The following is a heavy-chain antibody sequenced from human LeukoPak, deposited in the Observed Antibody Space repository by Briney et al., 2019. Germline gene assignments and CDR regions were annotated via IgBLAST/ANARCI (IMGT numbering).Heavy chain of an antibody. D-gene: IGHD3-22*01. Sequence: GASAKVSCKASGYTFTDYYIHWVRQAPGQGLEWMGWINPDSGGPNYAQKFQGRVTMTRDTSISTAYMELSRLRSDDTAVYYCARESRGILNYFDYWGQGTLVTVSS. CDR3: ARESRGILNYFDY. CDR1: GYTFTDYY. J-gene: IGHJ4*02. CDR2: INPDSGGP. V-gene: IGHV1-2*02.